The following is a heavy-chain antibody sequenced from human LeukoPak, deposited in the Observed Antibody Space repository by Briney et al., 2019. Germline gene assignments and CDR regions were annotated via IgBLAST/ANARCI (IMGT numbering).Heavy chain of an antibody. V-gene: IGHV4-59*01. J-gene: IGHJ4*02. CDR2: IYYSGST. CDR1: GGSISSYY. CDR3: ARVRQWFGESVLDY. Sequence: PSETLSLTCTVSGGSISSYYWSWIRQPPGKGLEWIGYIYYSGSTNYNPSLKSRVTISVDTSKNQFSLKLSSVAAADTAVYYCARVRQWFGESVLDYWGQGTLVTVSS. D-gene: IGHD3-10*01.